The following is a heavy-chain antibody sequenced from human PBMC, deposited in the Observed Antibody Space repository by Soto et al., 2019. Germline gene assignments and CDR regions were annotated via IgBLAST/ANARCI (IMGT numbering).Heavy chain of an antibody. J-gene: IGHJ4*02. D-gene: IGHD6-19*01. Sequence: PGGSLRLSCAASGFTFRSSAMSWVRQAPGKGLEWVSAIGGGGAGTDYAAPVKGRFTISRDDSKNTLYLQMNSLKTEDTAVYYCTTDASSGWPFDYWGQGTLVTVSS. CDR3: TTDASSGWPFDY. CDR2: IGGGGAGT. CDR1: GFTFRSSA. V-gene: IGHV3-23*01.